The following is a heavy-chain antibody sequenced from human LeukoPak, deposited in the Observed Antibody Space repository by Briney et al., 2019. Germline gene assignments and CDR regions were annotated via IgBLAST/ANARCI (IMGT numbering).Heavy chain of an antibody. CDR1: GYSFTSHW. V-gene: IGHV5-51*01. CDR2: IFPGDSDT. CDR3: ARQGYCGGDCYSPNWFDP. D-gene: IGHD2-21*02. J-gene: IGHJ5*02. Sequence: GESLKISCKGSGYSFTSHWIVWVRQMPGKGLEWMGIIFPGDSDTSYSPSFQGQVTISADKSISTAYLQWSSLKASDTAMYYCARQGYCGGDCYSPNWFDPWGQGTLVTVSS.